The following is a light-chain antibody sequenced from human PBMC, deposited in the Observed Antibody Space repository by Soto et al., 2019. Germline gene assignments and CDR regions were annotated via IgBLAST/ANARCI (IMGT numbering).Light chain of an antibody. V-gene: IGLV2-11*01. CDR1: SSDVGGYNY. CDR2: DVS. J-gene: IGLJ3*02. Sequence: QSALTQPRSVSGSPGQSVTISCTGTSSDVGGYNYVSWYQQHPGKAPKLMIYDVSKRPSGVPDRFSGSKSGNTASLTISGLQAEDEADYYCGTWDSSLSAWVFGGGTKLTVL. CDR3: GTWDSSLSAWV.